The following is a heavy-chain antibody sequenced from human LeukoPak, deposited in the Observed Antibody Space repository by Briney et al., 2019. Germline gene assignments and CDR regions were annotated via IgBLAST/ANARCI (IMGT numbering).Heavy chain of an antibody. Sequence: GGSLRLSCAASGFTFSSYAMSWVRQAPGKGLEWVSAIRGSGDRTYYADSVKGRFTISRYNSKNTLYLQMNSLRAEDTAIYYCAKVLTTYYYDSSGYPWGQGTLVTVSS. J-gene: IGHJ4*02. CDR1: GFTFSSYA. D-gene: IGHD3-22*01. CDR3: AKVLTTYYYDSSGYP. CDR2: IRGSGDRT. V-gene: IGHV3-23*01.